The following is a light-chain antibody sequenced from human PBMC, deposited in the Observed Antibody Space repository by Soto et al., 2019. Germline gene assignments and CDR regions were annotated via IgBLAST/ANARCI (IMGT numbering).Light chain of an antibody. J-gene: IGLJ3*02. CDR3: SSYVGSNIWV. V-gene: IGLV2-8*01. CDR2: EVN. Sequence: QSALTQPPSASGSPGQSVTISCTGTSSDVGGYNYVSWYQQHPGKAPKLMIYEVNKRPSGVPDRFSGSKSGNTASLTVSGLQAEDEADYFCSSYVGSNIWVFGGGTKLTV. CDR1: SSDVGGYNY.